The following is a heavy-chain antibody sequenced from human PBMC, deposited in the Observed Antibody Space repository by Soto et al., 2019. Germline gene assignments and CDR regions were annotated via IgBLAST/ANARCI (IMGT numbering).Heavy chain of an antibody. CDR2: INDSGGNT. CDR1: GFTFSSYA. Sequence: GVSLRLSCAASGFTFSSYALTWVRQAPGEGLEWVSGINDSGGNTYYADSVKGRFTISRDNSKNTLYLQMNSLRAEDTAVYYCAKGSDYSPENWFDPWGQGTLVTVSS. D-gene: IGHD4-17*01. CDR3: AKGSDYSPENWFDP. J-gene: IGHJ5*02. V-gene: IGHV3-23*01.